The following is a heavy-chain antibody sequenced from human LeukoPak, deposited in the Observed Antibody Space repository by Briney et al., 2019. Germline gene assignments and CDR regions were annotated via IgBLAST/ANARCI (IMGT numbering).Heavy chain of an antibody. D-gene: IGHD4-17*01. CDR2: ISYDGSNK. Sequence: PGGSLRLSCAASGFTFSIYGIHWVRQAPGKGLEWVAVISYDGSNKYYADSVKGRFTISRDNSENTLYLHMNSLRAEDTAVYYCAKVYGDYDGPYSYGMDVWGKGTTVTVSS. CDR1: GFTFSIYG. V-gene: IGHV3-30*18. J-gene: IGHJ6*04. CDR3: AKVYGDYDGPYSYGMDV.